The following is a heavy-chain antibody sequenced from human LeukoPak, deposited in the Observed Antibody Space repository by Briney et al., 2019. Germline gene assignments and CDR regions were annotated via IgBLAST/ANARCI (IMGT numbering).Heavy chain of an antibody. CDR1: GGAISSYY. V-gene: IGHV4-59*12. J-gene: IGHJ1*01. CDR3: VRVVAAAGYTIEYFQH. D-gene: IGHD6-13*01. CDR2: IYYSGST. Sequence: PSETLSLTCTVSGGAISSYYWSWMRQPPGKGLEWIGYIYYSGSTNYNPSLKSRVTISVDTSKNQFSLKLSSVTAADTAMYYCVRVVAAAGYTIEYFQHWGQGTLVTVSS.